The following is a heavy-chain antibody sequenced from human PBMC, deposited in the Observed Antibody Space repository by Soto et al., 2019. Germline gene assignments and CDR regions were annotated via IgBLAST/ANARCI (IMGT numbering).Heavy chain of an antibody. CDR3: AKDSGTNWNYDAFDI. CDR2: IRSKAYGGTT. V-gene: IGHV3-49*04. J-gene: IGHJ3*02. Sequence: PGGSLRLSCTASGFTFGDYAMSWVRQAPGKGLEWVGFIRSKAYGGTTEYAASVKGRFTISRDDSKSIAYLQMNSLRAEDTAVYYCAKDSGTNWNYDAFDIWGQGTMVTVSS. CDR1: GFTFGDYA. D-gene: IGHD1-7*01.